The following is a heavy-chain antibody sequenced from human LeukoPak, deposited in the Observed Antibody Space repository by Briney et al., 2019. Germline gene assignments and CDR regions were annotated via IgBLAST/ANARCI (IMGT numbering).Heavy chain of an antibody. D-gene: IGHD3-10*01. CDR1: GFAFSSYW. J-gene: IGHJ4*02. V-gene: IGHV3-7*04. CDR3: ARPFGSGTYYQFDL. CDR2: IKGDGSDK. Sequence: PGGSLRRSCVASGFAFSSYWMRWVRQAPGKGPEWVANIKGDGSDKYYLDSLKGRFTVSRDNTKNSLYLQVNSLRADDTALYYCARPFGSGTYYQFDLWGQGTLVTVSS.